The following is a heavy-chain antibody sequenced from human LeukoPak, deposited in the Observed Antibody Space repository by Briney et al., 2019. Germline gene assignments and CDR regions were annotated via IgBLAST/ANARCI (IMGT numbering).Heavy chain of an antibody. D-gene: IGHD6-13*01. Sequence: PGGSLRLSCAVSGITLSNYGMSWVRQAPGKGLEWVANIKQDGSEKYYVDSVKGRFTISRDNAKNTLYLQMNSLRAEDTAVYYCVRDRASWYMDDWFDPWGQGTLVAVSS. CDR2: IKQDGSEK. V-gene: IGHV3-7*01. CDR3: VRDRASWYMDDWFDP. CDR1: GITLSNYG. J-gene: IGHJ5*02.